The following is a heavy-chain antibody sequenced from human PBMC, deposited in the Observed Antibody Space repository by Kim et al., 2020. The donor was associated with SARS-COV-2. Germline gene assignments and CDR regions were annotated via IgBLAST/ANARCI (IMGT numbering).Heavy chain of an antibody. CDR3: ARGIFGVVIIPYYYYYMDV. D-gene: IGHD3-3*01. CDR1: GGSISSNDYY. J-gene: IGHJ6*03. Sequence: SETLSLTCTVSGGSISSNDYYWDWIRQPPGKGLEWIGSISYSGRTYYNPSLKSRVTIYVDTSKNQISLKLSSVTAADTGVYYCARGIFGVVIIPYYYYYMDVWGKGTTVTVSS. V-gene: IGHV4-39*01. CDR2: ISYSGRT.